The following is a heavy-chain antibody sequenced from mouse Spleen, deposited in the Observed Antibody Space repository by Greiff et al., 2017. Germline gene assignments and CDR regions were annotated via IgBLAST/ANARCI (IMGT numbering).Heavy chain of an antibody. Sequence: QVQLKQSGPELVKPGASVKISCKASGYAFSSSWMNWVKQRPGKGLEWIGRIYPGDGDTNYNGKFKGKATLTADKSSSTAYMQLSSLTSEDSAVYFCAREVLLPDAAMDYWGQGTSVTVSS. CDR1: GYAFSSSW. J-gene: IGHJ4*01. CDR3: AREVLLPDAAMDY. D-gene: IGHD1-1*01. V-gene: IGHV1-82*01. CDR2: IYPGDGDT.